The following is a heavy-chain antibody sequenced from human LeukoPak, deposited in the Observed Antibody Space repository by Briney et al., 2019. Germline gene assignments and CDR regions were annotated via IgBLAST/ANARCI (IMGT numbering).Heavy chain of an antibody. Sequence: ASVKVSCKVSGYTLTELSMHWVRQAPGKGREWMGGFDPEDGETIYAQKFQGRVTMTEDTSTDTAYMELSSLRSEDTAVYYCATPLTAGNYFDYWGQGTLVTVSS. CDR1: GYTLTELS. J-gene: IGHJ4*02. CDR3: ATPLTAGNYFDY. CDR2: FDPEDGET. V-gene: IGHV1-24*01.